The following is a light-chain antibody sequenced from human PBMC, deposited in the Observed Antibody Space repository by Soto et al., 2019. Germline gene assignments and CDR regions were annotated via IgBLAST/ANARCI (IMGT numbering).Light chain of an antibody. V-gene: IGKV3-11*01. CDR1: QSVTTY. CDR2: DAF. CDR3: QHRAHWQLT. J-gene: IGKJ4*01. Sequence: EIVLTQSPATLSLSLGERATLSCRASQSVTTYLAWYQQKPGQAPRLLIYDAFYRATGIPDRFSGSGSGTDFTLTISSLEPEDFAVYYCQHRAHWQLTFGGGTKVEVQ.